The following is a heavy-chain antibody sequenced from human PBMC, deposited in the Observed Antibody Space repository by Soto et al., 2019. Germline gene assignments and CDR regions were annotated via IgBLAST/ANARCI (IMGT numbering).Heavy chain of an antibody. J-gene: IGHJ4*02. V-gene: IGHV4-30-2*01. CDR1: GGSFSSGGYS. CDR2: IYHSGST. Sequence: QLQLQESGSGLVKPSQTLSLTCAVSGGSFSSGGYSWSWIRQPPGKGLEWIGYIYHSGSTYYNPSLKSRVTIPVDRSKNQFSLKLSSVTAADTAVYYCARGSVGGFGEPFDYWGQGTLVSVSS. D-gene: IGHD3-10*01. CDR3: ARGSVGGFGEPFDY.